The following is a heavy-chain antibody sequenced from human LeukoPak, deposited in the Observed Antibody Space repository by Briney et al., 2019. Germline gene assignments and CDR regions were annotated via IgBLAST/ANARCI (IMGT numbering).Heavy chain of an antibody. D-gene: IGHD3-10*01. Sequence: ASVKVSCKASGSTFSSYDINWVRQATGQGLEWKGWMNPNSGDTGYTQRFQGRVTMTRDTSISTAYMELSSLRSEDTAVYYCARGPYGTGSHFDFWRQGTLVTVSS. CDR1: GSTFSSYD. CDR3: ARGPYGTGSHFDF. CDR2: MNPNSGDT. J-gene: IGHJ4*02. V-gene: IGHV1-8*02.